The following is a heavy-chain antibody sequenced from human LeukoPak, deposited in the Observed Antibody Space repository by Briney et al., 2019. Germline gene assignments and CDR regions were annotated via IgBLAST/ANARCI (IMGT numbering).Heavy chain of an antibody. Sequence: GGSLRLPCAASGFTFSSYAMHCVRQAPGRGLEYVSAISSNGGSTLYANSVKGRFTISRDNSTNTLYLQMGSLRAEDMAVYYCARVDLLGYDYWGQGTLVTVSS. CDR3: ARVDLLGYDY. V-gene: IGHV3-64*01. CDR2: ISSNGGST. D-gene: IGHD1-26*01. J-gene: IGHJ4*02. CDR1: GFTFSSYA.